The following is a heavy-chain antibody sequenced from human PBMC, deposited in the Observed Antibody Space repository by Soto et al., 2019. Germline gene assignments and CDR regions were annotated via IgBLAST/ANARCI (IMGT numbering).Heavy chain of an antibody. V-gene: IGHV4-30-4*01. CDR1: GGSIIIGDYY. CDR2: ISYTAST. D-gene: IGHD4-17*01. Sequence: SETLSRTCTVSGGSIIIGDYYWRWIRQPPGKGLEWIGYISYTASTYYNPSLKSRGTISVDTSNNHFSQKLNPLTTADTAVYYCARGGYGGNLGYFQHWGQGTLVTVSS. CDR3: ARGGYGGNLGYFQH. J-gene: IGHJ1*01.